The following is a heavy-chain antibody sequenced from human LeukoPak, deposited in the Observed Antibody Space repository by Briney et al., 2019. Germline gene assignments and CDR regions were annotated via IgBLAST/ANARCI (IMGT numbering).Heavy chain of an antibody. Sequence: GGSLRLSCAASGFTFSSYWMHWVRQDPGKGLVWVSRIKSDGSITSYADSVKGRFTISRDNAKNTLYLQMNSLRSEDTAVYYCTLVPAALENPRNWFDPWGQGTLVTVSS. CDR2: IKSDGSIT. J-gene: IGHJ5*02. CDR3: TLVPAALENPRNWFDP. D-gene: IGHD2-2*01. V-gene: IGHV3-74*01. CDR1: GFTFSSYW.